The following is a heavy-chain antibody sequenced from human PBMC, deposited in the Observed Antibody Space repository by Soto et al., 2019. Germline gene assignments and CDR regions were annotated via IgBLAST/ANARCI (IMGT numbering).Heavy chain of an antibody. D-gene: IGHD6-19*01. V-gene: IGHV1-18*01. CDR2: ISAYNGNT. CDR1: GYTFTSYG. Sequence: GASVKVSCKASGYTFTSYGISWVRQAPGQGLEWMGWISAYNGNTNYAQKLQGRVTMTTDTSTSTAYMELSSLRSEDTAVYYCARVAVAGELYYYYGMDVWGQGTTVTVSS. CDR3: ARVAVAGELYYYYGMDV. J-gene: IGHJ6*02.